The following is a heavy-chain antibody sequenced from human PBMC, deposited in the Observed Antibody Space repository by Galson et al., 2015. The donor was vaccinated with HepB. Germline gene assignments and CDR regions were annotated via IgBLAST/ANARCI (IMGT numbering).Heavy chain of an antibody. J-gene: IGHJ4*02. D-gene: IGHD2-2*01. Sequence: SLRLSCAASGFKITDYYMTWIRQAPGKGLEWISHVSESGRTRYYADSVKGRFAISRGNAKNSLVLQMNSLRGEDTAVYFCARVNATSGLDYWGRGTLVTVSS. CDR3: ARVNATSGLDY. V-gene: IGHV3-11*01. CDR1: GFKITDYY. CDR2: VSESGRTR.